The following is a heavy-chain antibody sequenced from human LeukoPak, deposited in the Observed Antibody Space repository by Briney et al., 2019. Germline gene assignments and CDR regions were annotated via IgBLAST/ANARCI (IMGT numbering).Heavy chain of an antibody. CDR3: ARGSSSWSGDFDY. V-gene: IGHV4-59*01. Sequence: SETLSLTCTVSGGSISSYYWSWIRQPPGKGLEWFGYIYYSGSTNYNPSLKSRVTISVDTSKNQFSLKLSSVTAADTAVYYCARGSSSWSGDFDYWGQGTLVTVSS. J-gene: IGHJ4*02. D-gene: IGHD6-13*01. CDR1: GGSISSYY. CDR2: IYYSGST.